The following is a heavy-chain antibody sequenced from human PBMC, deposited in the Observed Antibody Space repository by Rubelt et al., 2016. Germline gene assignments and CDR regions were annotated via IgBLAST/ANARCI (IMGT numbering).Heavy chain of an antibody. CDR3: ARGENYNAFDI. D-gene: IGHD1-7*01. CDR1: GGSFSGYY. Sequence: QVQLQQWGAGLLKPSETLSLTCAVYGGSFSGYYWSWIRQPPGKGLEWIGAINHSGSNNYNPSPKGRVPNSVDTSKNQFSLKLSSVTAADTAVYYCARGENYNAFDIWGQGTMVTVSS. V-gene: IGHV4-34*01. J-gene: IGHJ3*02. CDR2: INHSGSN.